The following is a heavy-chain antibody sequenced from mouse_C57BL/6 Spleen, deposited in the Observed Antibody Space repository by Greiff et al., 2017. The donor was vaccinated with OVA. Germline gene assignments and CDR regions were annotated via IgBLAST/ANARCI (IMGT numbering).Heavy chain of an antibody. CDR1: GYTFTCYW. J-gene: IGHJ3*01. V-gene: IGHV1-50*01. CDR2: IDPSDSYT. CDR3: AGNAGCAY. Sequence: VQLQQPGAELVQPGASVKLSCKASGYTFTCYWMPWVQQRPGQGLEWIGEIDPSDSYTNYHHKFKGQATLTVDTSSSTAYLHLSSLTSEYCAVYYCAGNAGCAYWRKGTLVTVSA. D-gene: IGHD2-1*01.